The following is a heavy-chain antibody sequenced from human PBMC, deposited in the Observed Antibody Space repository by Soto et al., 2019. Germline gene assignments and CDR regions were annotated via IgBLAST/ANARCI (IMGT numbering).Heavy chain of an antibody. CDR3: ARRWGRTFDY. CDR2: IYYSGST. D-gene: IGHD1-26*01. J-gene: IGHJ4*02. Sequence: QVQLQESGPGLVKPSETLSLTCTVSGGSISSYYWSWIRQPPGKGLEWIGYIYYSGSTNYNPSLKSRVPIAEDTSKNQFSLKLSSVTAADAAVYYCARRWGRTFDYWGQGTLVTVSS. CDR1: GGSISSYY. V-gene: IGHV4-59*08.